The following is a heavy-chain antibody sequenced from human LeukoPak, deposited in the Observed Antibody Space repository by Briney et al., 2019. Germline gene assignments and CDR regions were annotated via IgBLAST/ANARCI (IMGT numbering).Heavy chain of an antibody. CDR2: FDFEDGET. Sequence: ASVKVSCKVSGYTVTELSMHWVRQAPGKGLEWMGGFDFEDGETIYAQKFQGRVAMTEDTSTDTAYMELSSLRSEDTAVYFCARDRFDDPSASEKIFLAYWGQGTLVTVSS. CDR1: GYTVTELS. V-gene: IGHV1-24*01. J-gene: IGHJ4*02. CDR3: ARDRFDDPSASEKIFLAY. D-gene: IGHD3-22*01.